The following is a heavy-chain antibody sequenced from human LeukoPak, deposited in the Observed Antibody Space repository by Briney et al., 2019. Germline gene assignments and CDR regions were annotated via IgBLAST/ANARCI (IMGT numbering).Heavy chain of an antibody. Sequence: EASVKVSCKASGGTFSSYAISWVRQAPGQGLEWMGGIIPIFGTANYAQKFQGRVTITADKSTSTAYMELSSLRSEDTAVYYCARVGYCSSTSCYAEGYYYYYMDVWGKGTTVTVSS. D-gene: IGHD2-2*01. J-gene: IGHJ6*03. CDR2: IIPIFGTA. V-gene: IGHV1-69*06. CDR1: GGTFSSYA. CDR3: ARVGYCSSTSCYAEGYYYYYMDV.